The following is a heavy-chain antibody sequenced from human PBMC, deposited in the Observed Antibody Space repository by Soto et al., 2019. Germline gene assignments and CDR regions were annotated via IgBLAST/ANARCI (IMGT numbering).Heavy chain of an antibody. CDR3: AKQDVHYYDSSGYESYYYGMDV. CDR1: GFTFSSYA. J-gene: IGHJ6*02. V-gene: IGHV3-23*01. D-gene: IGHD3-22*01. CDR2: ISGSGGST. Sequence: GGSLRLSCAASGFTFSSYAMSWVRQAPGKGLEWVSAISGSGGSTYYADSVKGRFTISRDNSKNTLYLQLNSLRAEDTAVYYCAKQDVHYYDSSGYESYYYGMDVWGQGTTVTVSS.